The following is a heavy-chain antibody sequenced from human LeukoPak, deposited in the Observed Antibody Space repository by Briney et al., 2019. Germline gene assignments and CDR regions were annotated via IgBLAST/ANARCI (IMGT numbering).Heavy chain of an antibody. V-gene: IGHV4-59*01. Sequence: SETLSLTCTVSGGSISSYYWSWIRQPPGKGLEWIGYIYYSGSTNYNPSLKSRVTISVDTSKNQFSLKLSSVTAADTAVYYCARRAKTYGFDTWGQGTLVTVSS. CDR3: ARRAKTYGFDT. D-gene: IGHD4-17*01. CDR2: IYYSGST. CDR1: GGSISSYY. J-gene: IGHJ5*02.